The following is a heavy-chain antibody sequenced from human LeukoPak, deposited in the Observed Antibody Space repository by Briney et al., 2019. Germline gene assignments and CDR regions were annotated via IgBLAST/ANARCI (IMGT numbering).Heavy chain of an antibody. CDR1: GDSISSGDYY. J-gene: IGHJ5*02. Sequence: SQTLSLTCTVSGDSISSGDYYWSWIRQPPGKGLEWIGYMHYSGSSNYNPSLKSRVTTSVDTSKNQFSLRLSSVTAADTAVYYCAKRVTSNCFDPWGQGTLVTVSS. D-gene: IGHD2-21*02. V-gene: IGHV4-61*08. CDR2: MHYSGSS. CDR3: AKRVTSNCFDP.